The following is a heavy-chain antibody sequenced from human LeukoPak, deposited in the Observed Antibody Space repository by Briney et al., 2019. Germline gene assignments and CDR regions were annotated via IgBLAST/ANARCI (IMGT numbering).Heavy chain of an antibody. CDR1: GFTVSSNY. V-gene: IGHV3-23*01. CDR3: AKDTPMTTVTMDY. J-gene: IGHJ4*02. CDR2: ISGSGGST. D-gene: IGHD4-17*01. Sequence: GGSLRLSCAASGFTVSSNYMSWVRQAPGKGLEWVSAISGSGGSTYYADSVKGRFTISRDNSKNTLYLQMNSLRAEDTAVYYCAKDTPMTTVTMDYWGQGTLVTVSS.